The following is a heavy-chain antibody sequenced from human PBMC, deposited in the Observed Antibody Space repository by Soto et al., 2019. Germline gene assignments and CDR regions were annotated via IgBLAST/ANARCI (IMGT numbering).Heavy chain of an antibody. CDR1: GFTVSSKY. CDR2: ISGSGTT. Sequence: GGSLRLSCAASGFTVSSKYRTWVRQAPGKGLEWVSDISGSGTTYYADSVKGRFTISRDNSKNTLYLQMNSLRAEDTAVYYCARGPTQADFDYWGQGTLVTVSS. J-gene: IGHJ4*02. V-gene: IGHV3-66*01. CDR3: ARGPTQADFDY.